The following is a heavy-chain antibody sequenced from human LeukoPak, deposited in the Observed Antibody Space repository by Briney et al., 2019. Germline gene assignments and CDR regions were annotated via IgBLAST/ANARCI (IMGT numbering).Heavy chain of an antibody. CDR1: GGSITTTNY. V-gene: IGHV4-4*02. Sequence: PSGTLSLTCGVSGGSITTTNYWSWVRQSPGRGPEWMGEISLSGYTGFNPSLRGRVTMSLDESKNHLSLTLTSVTAADTAIYYCSRESGPYSPFGHWGQGILVTVTT. CDR2: ISLSGYT. J-gene: IGHJ4*02. CDR3: SRESGPYSPFGH. D-gene: IGHD1-26*01.